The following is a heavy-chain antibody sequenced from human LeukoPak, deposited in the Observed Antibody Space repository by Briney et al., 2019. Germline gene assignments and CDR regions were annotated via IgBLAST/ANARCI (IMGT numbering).Heavy chain of an antibody. Sequence: GGSLRLSCAASGFTFSSFAMSWVRHAPGEGLKWVSTINNGGGNTYYADSVKGRFTISRDNSKNTLYLQMNSLRAEDTALYYCAKDSRVRGADYWGQGTVVTVSS. V-gene: IGHV3-23*01. D-gene: IGHD3-10*01. CDR3: AKDSRVRGADY. CDR2: INNGGGNT. CDR1: GFTFSSFA. J-gene: IGHJ4*02.